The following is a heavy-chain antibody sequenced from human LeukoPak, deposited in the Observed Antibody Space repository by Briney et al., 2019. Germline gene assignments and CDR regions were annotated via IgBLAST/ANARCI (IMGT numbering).Heavy chain of an antibody. CDR3: ARGPPSGGDTAMFYFDY. CDR1: GFTFSSYA. CDR2: ISYDGSNK. J-gene: IGHJ4*02. V-gene: IGHV3-30-3*01. Sequence: PGGSLRLSCAASGFTFSSYAMHWVRQAPGKGLEWVAVISYDGSNKYYADSVKGRFTISRDNSKNTLYLQMNSLRAEDTAVYYCARGPPSGGDTAMFYFDYWGQGSLVTVSS. D-gene: IGHD5-18*01.